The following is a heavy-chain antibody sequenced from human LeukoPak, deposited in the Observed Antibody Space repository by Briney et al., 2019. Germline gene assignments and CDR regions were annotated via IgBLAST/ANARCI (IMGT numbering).Heavy chain of an antibody. CDR1: GGSISSRSCC. V-gene: IGHV4-39*01. J-gene: IGHJ4*02. Sequence: SETLSLTCTVSGGSISSRSCCWGWIRQPPGKGLEWIGTIYYSGSTYYNPSLKSRVTISVDTSKNQFSLKLSSVTAADTAVYYCARVVPMYSSDWYDDYWGQGTLVTVSS. CDR2: IYYSGST. CDR3: ARVVPMYSSDWYDDY. D-gene: IGHD6-19*01.